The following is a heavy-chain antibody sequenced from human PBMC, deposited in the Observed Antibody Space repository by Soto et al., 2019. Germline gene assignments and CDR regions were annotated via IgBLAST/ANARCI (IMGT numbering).Heavy chain of an antibody. CDR1: GFSLNTDGEG. CDR2: IYWDDDE. CDR3: AHSRNLITEDAQVGDFDS. Sequence: QITLKESGPTQVKPTQTLTLTCSFSGFSLNTDGEGVGWVRQPPGEALEGLALIYWDDDERYSPSLKTRLTITKDPSKNQVVLIMTNMDPVDTATYYCAHSRNLITEDAQVGDFDSWGQGTLVTVSS. D-gene: IGHD3-10*01. V-gene: IGHV2-5*02. J-gene: IGHJ4*02.